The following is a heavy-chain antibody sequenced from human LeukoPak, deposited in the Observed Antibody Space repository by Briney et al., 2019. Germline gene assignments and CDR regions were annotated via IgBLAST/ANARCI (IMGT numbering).Heavy chain of an antibody. CDR3: ARDPYYGSGTSRFDFFDY. CDR2: IKLEGSEK. V-gene: IGHV3-7*01. D-gene: IGHD3-10*01. CDR1: GFTFSSYG. Sequence: GGSLRLSCTASGFTFSSYGVHWVRQARGKGVEGVAKIKLEGSEKYYVDSVKGRFTISRDNAKNSLYLQMNSLRAEDTAVYYCARDPYYGSGTSRFDFFDYWGQGTLVTVSS. J-gene: IGHJ4*02.